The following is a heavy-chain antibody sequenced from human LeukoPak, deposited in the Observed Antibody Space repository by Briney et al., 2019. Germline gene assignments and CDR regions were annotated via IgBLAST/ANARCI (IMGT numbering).Heavy chain of an antibody. D-gene: IGHD5-12*01. J-gene: IGHJ4*02. V-gene: IGHV1-2*02. CDR2: INPNTGGT. CDR3: ARDLATIDGIAWYYFEN. Sequence: GASVKVSCKASGYTFTGHYIYWVRHAPGQGFEWMGWINPNTGGTDYAQKFQDRIAISTYTSISTDDMELSRIRSDDTDLYYCARDLATIDGIAWYYFENWGQGTLVTVS. CDR1: GYTFTGHY.